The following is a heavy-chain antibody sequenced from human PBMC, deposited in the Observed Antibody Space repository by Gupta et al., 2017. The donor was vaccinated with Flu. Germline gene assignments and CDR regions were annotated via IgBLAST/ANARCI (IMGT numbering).Heavy chain of an antibody. D-gene: IGHD2-2*01. CDR3: ARGLVPAAPYFFYHYMDV. Sequence: QVQLVQSGAEVKKPGSSVKVSCKASGGTFSNFGLSWVRQAPGQGLEWIGGFIPRFGTTDYAQNFQGRVTISADESTATAYIQLNSLRSEDSATYYCARGLVPAAPYFFYHYMDVWGTGTTVTVSS. J-gene: IGHJ6*03. CDR2: FIPRFGTT. V-gene: IGHV1-69*01. CDR1: GGTFSNFG.